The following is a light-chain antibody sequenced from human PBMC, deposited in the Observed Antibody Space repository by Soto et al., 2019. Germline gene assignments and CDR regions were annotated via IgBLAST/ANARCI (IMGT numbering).Light chain of an antibody. CDR1: QGIRND. CDR2: AAS. V-gene: IGKV1-17*01. Sequence: DIQMTHSPSSLSASVVDRVTITFRSSQGIRNDLGWYQQKPGKAPKRLIYAASSLQSGVPSRFSGSGSGTEFTLTISSLEPEDFAIYYCQQRQYWPPITFGQGTRLEIK. J-gene: IGKJ5*01. CDR3: QQRQYWPPIT.